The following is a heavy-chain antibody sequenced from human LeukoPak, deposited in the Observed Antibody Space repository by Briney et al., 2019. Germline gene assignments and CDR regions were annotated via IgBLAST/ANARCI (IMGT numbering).Heavy chain of an antibody. Sequence: GGSLRLSCTASEFTFSSYAMTWVRQAPGKGLEWVSAISGSGGTTYYADSVKGRFTISRDNSKNTLYLQMNSLRVEDTAVYSCAKGRVARGFNDPFDIWGQGTMVTVSS. CDR1: EFTFSSYA. CDR3: AKGRVARGFNDPFDI. J-gene: IGHJ3*02. D-gene: IGHD3-3*01. CDR2: ISGSGGTT. V-gene: IGHV3-23*01.